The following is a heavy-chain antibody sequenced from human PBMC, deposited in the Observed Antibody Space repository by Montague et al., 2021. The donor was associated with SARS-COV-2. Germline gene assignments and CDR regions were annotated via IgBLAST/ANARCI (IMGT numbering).Heavy chain of an antibody. J-gene: IGHJ5*02. Sequence: SETLSLTCTVSGDSTSCPNCYWGWIRQAPGKGLDWIGTIYNSGTTYYNPSLKSRLTISIDTSKNQFSLKLTSVTAADTAVYYCAGHRNYCDHSLDNWFHPWGQGTLVTVSS. V-gene: IGHV4-39*01. D-gene: IGHD4-17*01. CDR1: GDSTSCPNCY. CDR2: IYNSGTT. CDR3: AGHRNYCDHSLDNWFHP.